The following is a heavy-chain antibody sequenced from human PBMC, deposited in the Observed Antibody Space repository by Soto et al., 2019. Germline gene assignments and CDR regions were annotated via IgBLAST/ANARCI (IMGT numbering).Heavy chain of an antibody. Sequence: ASVKVSCKTSGYTFTLYAMTCVRQAPGQGLEWMGWINPNSGGTNYAQKFQGWVTMTRDTSISTAYMELSRLRSDDTAVYYCARGGMITSTPEAFDIWGQGTMVTVSS. CDR3: ARGGMITSTPEAFDI. J-gene: IGHJ3*02. V-gene: IGHV1-2*04. D-gene: IGHD3-16*01. CDR1: GYTFTLYA. CDR2: INPNSGGT.